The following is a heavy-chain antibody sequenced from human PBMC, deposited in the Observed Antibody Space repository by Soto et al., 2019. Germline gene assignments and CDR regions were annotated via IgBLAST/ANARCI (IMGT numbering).Heavy chain of an antibody. Sequence: QVHLVESGGGVVQPGRSLRLSCAASGLTFSNYAMHWVRQAPGKGLEWVAFISYDGTNRCYPDSVKGRFTISRDNSKNTLYPQMNSLKTDDTAMYYCARESSSTVTTGGGGSAKDYWGQGTLVTVSS. CDR2: ISYDGTNR. CDR1: GLTFSNYA. V-gene: IGHV3-30-3*01. D-gene: IGHD4-17*01. J-gene: IGHJ4*02. CDR3: ARESSSTVTTGGGGSAKDY.